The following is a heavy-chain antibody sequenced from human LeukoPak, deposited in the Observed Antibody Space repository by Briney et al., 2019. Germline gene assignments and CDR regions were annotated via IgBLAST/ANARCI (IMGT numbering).Heavy chain of an antibody. Sequence: PGGSLRLSCAASGFTFTSYGIHWVRQAPGKGLEWVAFIRYDGSKNYYADSVKGRFTISRDNSKNTLYLQMNSLRAEDTAVYYCAKGSKEVLFTRDHHMDVWGKGTTVT. CDR3: AKGSKEVLFTRDHHMDV. D-gene: IGHD3-3*01. CDR1: GFTFTSYG. V-gene: IGHV3-30*02. CDR2: IRYDGSKN. J-gene: IGHJ6*03.